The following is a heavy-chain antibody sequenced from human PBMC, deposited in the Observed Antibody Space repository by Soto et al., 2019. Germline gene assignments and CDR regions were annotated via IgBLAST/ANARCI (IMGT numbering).Heavy chain of an antibody. D-gene: IGHD3-22*01. Sequence: GGSLRLSCAASGFTFSSYGIHWVRQAPGKGLEWVAVISHDGNSHHLADSVRGRFTISRDNSKNTVFLHMTSLRREDSAVYHCVKAQERSAQYFAVVITAFDFWGQGTMVTVSS. V-gene: IGHV3-30*18. J-gene: IGHJ3*01. CDR3: VKAQERSAQYFAVVITAFDF. CDR2: ISHDGNSH. CDR1: GFTFSSYG.